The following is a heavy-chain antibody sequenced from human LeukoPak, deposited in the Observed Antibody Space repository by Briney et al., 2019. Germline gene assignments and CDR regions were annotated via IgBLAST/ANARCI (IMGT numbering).Heavy chain of an antibody. CDR3: AKEQGHSSGWY. Sequence: SLTLSCAVSGSTLSSFCMHCVRQAPGKGLEGVAVLTDDGSNKYYADTVKGRFTSSRTNSKNTLNRQREGLRAEDRAAFYGAKEQGHSSGWYWGQGTLVTVSS. D-gene: IGHD6-19*01. V-gene: IGHV3-30*18. CDR1: GSTLSSFC. CDR2: LTDDGSNK. J-gene: IGHJ4*02.